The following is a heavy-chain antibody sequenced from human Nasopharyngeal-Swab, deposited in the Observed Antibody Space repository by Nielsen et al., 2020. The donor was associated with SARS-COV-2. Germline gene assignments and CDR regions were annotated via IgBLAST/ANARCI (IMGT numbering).Heavy chain of an antibody. CDR1: GGSISNSGSVSITNW. D-gene: IGHD2-21*01. CDR2: IHHSWST. CDR3: ARGDLFWGSQVPSFFDH. V-gene: IGHV4-4*02. Sequence: SETLSLTCAVSGGSISNSGSVSITNWWTWVRQSPGKGLEWIGEIHHSWSTNYNPSLKSRVTISVDKSKNQLSLKLNSVTAAYTAVYYCARGDLFWGSQVPSFFDHWGQGTLVTVSS. J-gene: IGHJ4*02.